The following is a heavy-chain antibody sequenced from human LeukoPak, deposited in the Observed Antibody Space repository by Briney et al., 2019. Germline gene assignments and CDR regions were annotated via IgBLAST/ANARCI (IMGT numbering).Heavy chain of an antibody. D-gene: IGHD3-22*01. J-gene: IGHJ5*02. V-gene: IGHV3-23*01. CDR1: GFTFSSYA. CDR3: AMTLELINPTLIVEIWFDP. Sequence: PGGSLRLSCAASGFTFSSYAMSWVRQAPGKGLEWVSTISGSGGSTYYADSVKGRFTISRDNSKNTLYLQMNSLRAEDTAVYYCAMTLELINPTLIVEIWFDPWGQGTLVTVSS. CDR2: ISGSGGST.